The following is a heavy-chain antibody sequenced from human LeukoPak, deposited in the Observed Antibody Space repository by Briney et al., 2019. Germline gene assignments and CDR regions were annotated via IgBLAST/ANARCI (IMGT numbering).Heavy chain of an antibody. V-gene: IGHV4-34*01. D-gene: IGHD6-19*01. Sequence: SETLSLTCAVYGGSFSGYYWSWIRQPPGKGLEWIGEINHSGSTSYNPSLKSRVTISVDTSKNQFSLKLSSVTAADTAVYYCARVSSGYYYYYGMDVWGQGTTVTVSS. CDR1: GGSFSGYY. CDR3: ARVSSGYYYYYGMDV. J-gene: IGHJ6*02. CDR2: INHSGST.